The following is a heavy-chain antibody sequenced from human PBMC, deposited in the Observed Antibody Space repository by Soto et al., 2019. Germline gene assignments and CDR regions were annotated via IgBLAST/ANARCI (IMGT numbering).Heavy chain of an antibody. J-gene: IGHJ4*02. CDR3: ASDTSTSYSSGIAY. CDR1: GGTFSSYA. Sequence: QVQLVQSGAEVKKPGSSVKVSCKASGGTFSSYAISWVRPAPGQGLEWMGGIIPIFGTANYAQKFQGRVTITADESTSTAYTEMSSLRSEDTAVYYCASDTSTSYSSGIAYCGQGTLVTVSS. V-gene: IGHV1-69*01. CDR2: IIPIFGTA. D-gene: IGHD6-19*01.